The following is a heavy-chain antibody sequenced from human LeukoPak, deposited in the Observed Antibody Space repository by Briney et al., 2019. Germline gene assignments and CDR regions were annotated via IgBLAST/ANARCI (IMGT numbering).Heavy chain of an antibody. CDR2: ISNSGTTI. Sequence: GGSLRLFCAASGFTFSDSYMSWIRQAPGKGLEWVSYISNSGTTIYYADSVKGRLTISRDNAKNSLYLQMNSLRAEDSAVYYCARENAGVADYWGQGALVTVSS. V-gene: IGHV3-11*04. CDR3: ARENAGVADY. J-gene: IGHJ4*02. D-gene: IGHD3-10*01. CDR1: GFTFSDSY.